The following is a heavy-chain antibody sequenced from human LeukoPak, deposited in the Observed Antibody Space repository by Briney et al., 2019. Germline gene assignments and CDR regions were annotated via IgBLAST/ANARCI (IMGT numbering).Heavy chain of an antibody. CDR1: GYSISSGYY. V-gene: IGHV4-38-2*01. J-gene: IGHJ4*02. CDR2: IYHSGST. D-gene: IGHD3-3*01. Sequence: STTLSLTCAVSGYSISSGYYWGWIRQPPGKGLEWIGSIYHSGSTYYNPSLKSRVTISVDTSKNQFSLKLSSVTAADTAVYYCARHRITIFGVVMGLGYFDYWGQGTLVTVSS. CDR3: ARHRITIFGVVMGLGYFDY.